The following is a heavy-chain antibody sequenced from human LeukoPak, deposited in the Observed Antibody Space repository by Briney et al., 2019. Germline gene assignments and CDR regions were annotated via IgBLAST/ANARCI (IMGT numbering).Heavy chain of an antibody. D-gene: IGHD3-22*01. J-gene: IGHJ4*02. CDR1: GGSVTDYY. CDR2: IYYTGT. Sequence: SETLSLTCTVSGGSVTDYYWSWIRQSPGKGLEWIGYIYYTGTSYNPSLKSRVTISVDTPKNQFSLKLSSVTAADTAVYYCARDTDSSGYYFDYWGQGTLVTVSS. CDR3: ARDTDSSGYYFDY. V-gene: IGHV4-59*02.